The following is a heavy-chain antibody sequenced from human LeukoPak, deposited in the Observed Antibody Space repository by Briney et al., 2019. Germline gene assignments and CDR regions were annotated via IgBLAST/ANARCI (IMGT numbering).Heavy chain of an antibody. CDR3: ARDVVFYGDYDCGMDV. D-gene: IGHD4-17*01. V-gene: IGHV4-59*01. CDR2: IYYSGST. CDR1: GGSISSYY. Sequence: SETLSLTCTVSGGSISSYYWSWIRQPPGKGLEWIGYIYYSGSTNYNPFLKSRVTISVDTSKNQFSLKLSSVTAADTAVYYCARDVVFYGDYDCGMDVWGQGTTVTVSS. J-gene: IGHJ6*02.